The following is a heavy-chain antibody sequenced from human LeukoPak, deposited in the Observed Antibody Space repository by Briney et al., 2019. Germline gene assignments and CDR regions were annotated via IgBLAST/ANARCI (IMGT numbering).Heavy chain of an antibody. Sequence: GGSLRLSCAASGFTFSSYGMHWVRQAPGKGLEWVAFRRYDGSNKYYADSVKGRFTISRDNSKNTLYLQMNSLRAEDTAVYYCAKDLRWHYYGSGSHDYWGQGALVTVSS. CDR1: GFTFSSYG. J-gene: IGHJ4*02. D-gene: IGHD3-10*01. CDR2: RRYDGSNK. V-gene: IGHV3-30*02. CDR3: AKDLRWHYYGSGSHDY.